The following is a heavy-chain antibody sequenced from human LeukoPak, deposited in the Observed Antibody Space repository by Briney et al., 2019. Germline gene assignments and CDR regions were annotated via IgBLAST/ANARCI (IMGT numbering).Heavy chain of an antibody. D-gene: IGHD6-19*01. CDR2: IKQDGSEI. Sequence: GGSLRLSCAASGFIFDNFWMSWVRQAPGKGLEWVANIKQDGSEIYYVDSVKGRVTISRDNAKKLLYLQMNSLRAEDTALYYCARDMSFSTSDWYGELDNWGQGTLVTVSS. V-gene: IGHV3-7*05. CDR3: ARDMSFSTSDWYGELDN. J-gene: IGHJ4*02. CDR1: GFIFDNFW.